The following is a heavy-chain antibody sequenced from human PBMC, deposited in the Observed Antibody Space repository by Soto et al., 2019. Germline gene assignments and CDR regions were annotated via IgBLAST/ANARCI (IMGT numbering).Heavy chain of an antibody. J-gene: IGHJ6*03. CDR2: IYSGGST. V-gene: IGHV3-53*04. Sequence: PGGSLRLSCAASGFTVSSNYMSWVRQAPGKGLEWVSVIYSGGSTYYADSVKGRFTISRHNSKNTLYLQMNSLRAEDTAVYYCARESYGDYYYMDVWGKGTTVTVSS. CDR3: ARESYGDYYYMDV. D-gene: IGHD4-17*01. CDR1: GFTVSSNY.